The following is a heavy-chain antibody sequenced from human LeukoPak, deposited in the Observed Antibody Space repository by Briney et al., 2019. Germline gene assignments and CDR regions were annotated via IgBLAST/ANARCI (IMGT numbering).Heavy chain of an antibody. CDR2: ISSSGSYI. D-gene: IGHD2-15*01. CDR3: ARDGGYCSGGNCYSED. CDR1: GFTFSVYY. Sequence: GGSLRLSCAASGFTFSVYYMTWIRQAPGKGLEWVSYISSSGSYINYADSVKGRFTISRDNAKNSLYLQMNSLRAEDTAVYYCARDGGYCSGGNCYSEDWGQGTLVTVSS. J-gene: IGHJ4*02. V-gene: IGHV3-11*06.